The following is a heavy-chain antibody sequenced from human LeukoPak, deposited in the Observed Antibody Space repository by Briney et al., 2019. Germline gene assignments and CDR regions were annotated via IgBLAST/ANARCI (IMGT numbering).Heavy chain of an antibody. V-gene: IGHV1-69*01. D-gene: IGHD3-9*01. CDR1: GGTFSSYA. Sequence: SLKVSCKASGGTFSSYAISWVRQAPGQGLEWMGGIIPIFGTANYAQKFQGRVTITADESTSTAYMELSSLRSEDTAVYYCARSVRRRLTGSEFDYWGQGTLVTVSS. CDR2: IIPIFGTA. J-gene: IGHJ4*02. CDR3: ARSVRRRLTGSEFDY.